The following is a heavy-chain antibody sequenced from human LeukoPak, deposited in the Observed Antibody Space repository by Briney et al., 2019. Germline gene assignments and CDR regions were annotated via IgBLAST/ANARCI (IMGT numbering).Heavy chain of an antibody. CDR2: IIPIFGTA. V-gene: IGHV1-69*05. CDR3: PRDGGRSYN. J-gene: IGHJ4*02. Sequence: GGPLKVSCKASGGTFSSYAISWVRQAPGQGLEWMGRIIPIFGTANYAQKFQGRVTITTDESTSTAYMELSSLRSEDAAVYYCPRDGGRSYNWGQGTLVTVSS. D-gene: IGHD1-26*01. CDR1: GGTFSSYA.